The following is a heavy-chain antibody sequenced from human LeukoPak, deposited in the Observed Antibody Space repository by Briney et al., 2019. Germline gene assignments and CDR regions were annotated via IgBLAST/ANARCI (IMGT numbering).Heavy chain of an antibody. J-gene: IGHJ4*02. D-gene: IGHD1-26*01. Sequence: GGSLRLSCAASGFTFSSYGMSWVRQAPGKGLEWVSAISGSGGSTDYADSVKGRFTICRDNSKNTLYLQMNSLRAEDTALYYCARGRLSGSFFDYWGQGTLVTVSS. V-gene: IGHV3-23*01. CDR3: ARGRLSGSFFDY. CDR1: GFTFSSYG. CDR2: ISGSGGST.